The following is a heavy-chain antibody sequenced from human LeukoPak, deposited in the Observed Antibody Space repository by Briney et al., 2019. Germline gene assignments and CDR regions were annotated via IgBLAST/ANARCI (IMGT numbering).Heavy chain of an antibody. Sequence: GGSLRLSCAASGFRFNTFWMSWVRQAPGKGLEWVAVISYDGSNKYYADSVKGRFTISRDNSKNTLYLQMNSLRVEDTAVYYCARASFTYGDYGDNWFDPWGQGTLVTVSS. CDR2: ISYDGSNK. CDR1: GFRFNTFW. D-gene: IGHD4-17*01. J-gene: IGHJ5*02. CDR3: ARASFTYGDYGDNWFDP. V-gene: IGHV3-30*03.